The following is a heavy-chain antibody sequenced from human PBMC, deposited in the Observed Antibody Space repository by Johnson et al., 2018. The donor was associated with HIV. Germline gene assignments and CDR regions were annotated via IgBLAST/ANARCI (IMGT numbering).Heavy chain of an antibody. J-gene: IGHJ3*02. CDR1: GFTFSSYW. V-gene: IGHV3-7*01. Sequence: VQLVESGGGVVQPGGSLRLSCAASGFTFSSYWMSWVRQAPGKGLEWVANIKQDGSEKYYVDSVKGRFTISRDNAKNSLYLQMNSLRAEDTAVYYCARPQGGAPLAMAFDIWGQGTMVTVSS. D-gene: IGHD3-16*01. CDR2: IKQDGSEK. CDR3: ARPQGGAPLAMAFDI.